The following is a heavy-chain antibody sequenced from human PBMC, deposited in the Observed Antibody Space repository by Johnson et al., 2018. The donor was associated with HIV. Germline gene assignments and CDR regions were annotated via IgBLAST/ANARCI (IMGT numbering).Heavy chain of an antibody. V-gene: IGHV3-53*02. D-gene: IGHD6-13*01. CDR2: IYSGCST. CDR1: GFTVSRNY. Sequence: VQLVETGGGLIQPGGSLRLSCAASGFTVSRNYMSWVRQAPGQGLEWVSVIYSGCSTYYADSVKGRFTISRDISKNTLYLQMNSLRAEDTAVYYCARARAAAGPVAFDIWGQGTMVTVSS. J-gene: IGHJ3*02. CDR3: ARARAAAGPVAFDI.